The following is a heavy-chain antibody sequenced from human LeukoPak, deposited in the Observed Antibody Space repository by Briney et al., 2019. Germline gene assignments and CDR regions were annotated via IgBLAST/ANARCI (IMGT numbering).Heavy chain of an antibody. CDR3: ARAEGDYYYYYYMDC. CDR2: IKQDGSEK. CDR1: GFTFSSYW. Sequence: GGSLRLSCAASGFTFSSYWMSWVRQAPGKGLEWVANIKQDGSEKYYVDSVKGRFTISRDNAKNSLYLQMNSLRAEDTAVYYCARAEGDYYYYYYMDCWGKGGTVTVSS. V-gene: IGHV3-7*01. J-gene: IGHJ6*03.